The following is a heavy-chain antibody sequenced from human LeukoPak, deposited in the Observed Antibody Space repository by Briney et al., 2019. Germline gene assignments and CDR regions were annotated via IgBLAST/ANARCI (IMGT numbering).Heavy chain of an antibody. J-gene: IGHJ4*02. V-gene: IGHV1-69*04. D-gene: IGHD3-22*01. CDR3: ARVYYDSSGYYQFLNYYFDY. Sequence: GASVKVSCKASGGTFSSYAISWVRQAPGQGLEWMGRIIPILGIANYAQKFQGRVTITADKSTSTAYMELSSLRSEDTAVYYCARVYYDSSGYYQFLNYYFDYWGQGTLVTVSS. CDR1: GGTFSSYA. CDR2: IIPILGIA.